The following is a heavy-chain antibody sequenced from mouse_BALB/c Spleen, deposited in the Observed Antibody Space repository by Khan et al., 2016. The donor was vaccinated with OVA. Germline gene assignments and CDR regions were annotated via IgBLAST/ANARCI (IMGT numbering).Heavy chain of an antibody. CDR2: IWAGGST. CDR1: GFSLATYG. Sequence: QVQLKESGPGLVAPSQSLSTTCTVSGFSLATYGVHWVRQPPGKGLEWLGVIWAGGSTNYNSALMSRLSISKDNSKSQVFLKMNSLQTDDTAMYYCARYYGNYGWYFDVWDAGTTVTVSS. V-gene: IGHV2-9*02. D-gene: IGHD2-1*01. J-gene: IGHJ1*01. CDR3: ARYYGNYGWYFDV.